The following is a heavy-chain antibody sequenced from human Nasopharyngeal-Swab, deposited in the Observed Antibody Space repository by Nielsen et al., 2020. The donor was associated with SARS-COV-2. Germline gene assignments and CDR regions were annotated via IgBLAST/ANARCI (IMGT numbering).Heavy chain of an antibody. CDR1: GFTFSSYA. Sequence: GESLKISCAASGFTFSSYAMLWVRQAPGKGLEWVAVISYDGSNKYYADSVKGRFTISRDNSKNTLYLQMNSLRADDTAVYYCARDVGGRDNYWGQGALVTVSS. V-gene: IGHV3-30-3*01. CDR3: ARDVGGRDNY. CDR2: ISYDGSNK. D-gene: IGHD2-15*01. J-gene: IGHJ4*02.